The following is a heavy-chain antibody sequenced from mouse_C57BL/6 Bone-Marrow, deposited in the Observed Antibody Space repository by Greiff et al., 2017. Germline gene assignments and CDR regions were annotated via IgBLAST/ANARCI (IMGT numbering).Heavy chain of an antibody. J-gene: IGHJ1*03. D-gene: IGHD1-1*01. V-gene: IGHV1-81*01. CDR2: IYPRSGNT. Sequence: VQLVESGAELARPGASVKLSCKASGYTFTSYGISWVKQRTGQGLEWIGEIYPRSGNTYYNEKFKGKATLTADKSSSTAYMELRSLTSEDSAVYFCARSKDYYGSRYFDVWGTGTTVTVSS. CDR3: ARSKDYYGSRYFDV. CDR1: GYTFTSYG.